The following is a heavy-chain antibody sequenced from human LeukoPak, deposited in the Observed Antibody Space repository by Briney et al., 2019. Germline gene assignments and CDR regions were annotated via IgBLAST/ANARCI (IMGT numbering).Heavy chain of an antibody. D-gene: IGHD3/OR15-3a*01. V-gene: IGHV3-9*01. CDR1: GFTFDDYA. CDR2: ISWNSGST. Sequence: GGSLRLSCAASGFTFDDYAMHWVRQVPGEGLEWVSGISWNSGSTGYAGSVKGRFTMSRDNTKNSLYLQMNSLTPDDTALYYCVRGNFGPAQWFDPWGQGTLVTVSS. J-gene: IGHJ5*02. CDR3: VRGNFGPAQWFDP.